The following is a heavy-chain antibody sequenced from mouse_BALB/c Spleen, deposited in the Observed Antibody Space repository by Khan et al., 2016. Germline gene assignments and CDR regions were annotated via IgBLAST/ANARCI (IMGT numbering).Heavy chain of an antibody. J-gene: IGHJ2*01. V-gene: IGHV9-1*02. CDR3: ARFRYANY. CDR1: GYTFTNYG. D-gene: IGHD1-1*01. Sequence: QIQLVQSGPELKKPGETVKISCKASGYTFTNYGMNWVKQAPGKGLQWMGWINTYTGEPTYADDFKGRFALSLETSANTAKLQINYLKNEDMATYFCARFRYANYWGQCTTLTVSS. CDR2: INTYTGEP.